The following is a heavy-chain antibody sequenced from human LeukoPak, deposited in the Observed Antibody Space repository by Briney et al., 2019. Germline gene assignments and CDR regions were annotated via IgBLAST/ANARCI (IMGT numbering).Heavy chain of an antibody. CDR3: AREDFSRITGTNYFDY. Sequence: SETLSLTCTVSGGSISSYYWSWIRQPPGKGLEWIGYIYYSGSTNYNPSLKSRVTISVDTSKNQFSLKLSSVTAADTAVYYCAREDFSRITGTNYFDYWGQGTLVTVCS. CDR1: GGSISSYY. V-gene: IGHV4-59*01. CDR2: IYYSGST. D-gene: IGHD1-20*01. J-gene: IGHJ4*02.